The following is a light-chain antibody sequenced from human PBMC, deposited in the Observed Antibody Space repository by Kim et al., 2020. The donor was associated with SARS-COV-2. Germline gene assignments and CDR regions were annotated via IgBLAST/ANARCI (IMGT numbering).Light chain of an antibody. CDR3: GSYVGNNNFV. Sequence: QSALTQPPSASGSPGQSVTISCTGTSSDVGDYNYVSWYQHHPGKAPKLMIYEVTKRPSGVPDRFSGSKSGNTASLTVSGLQAEDEADYYCGSYVGNNNFVFGTGTKVTVL. CDR2: EVT. V-gene: IGLV2-8*01. CDR1: SSDVGDYNY. J-gene: IGLJ1*01.